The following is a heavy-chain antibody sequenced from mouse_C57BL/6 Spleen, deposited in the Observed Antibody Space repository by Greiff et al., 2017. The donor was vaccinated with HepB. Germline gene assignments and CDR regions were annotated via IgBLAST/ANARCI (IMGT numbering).Heavy chain of an antibody. J-gene: IGHJ1*03. D-gene: IGHD1-1*01. Sequence: QVQLKESGAELVRPGASVKLSCKASGYTFTDYYINWVKQRPGQGLEWIARIYPGSGNTYYNEKFKGKATLTAEKSSSTAYMQLSSLTSEDSAVYFCARSGSSHWYFDVWGTGTTVTVSS. CDR1: GYTFTDYY. CDR3: ARSGSSHWYFDV. CDR2: IYPGSGNT. V-gene: IGHV1-76*01.